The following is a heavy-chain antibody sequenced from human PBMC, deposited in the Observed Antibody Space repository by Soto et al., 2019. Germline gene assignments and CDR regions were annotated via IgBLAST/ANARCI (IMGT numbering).Heavy chain of an antibody. D-gene: IGHD6-6*01. CDR1: GGSISSGGYS. V-gene: IGHV4-30-2*05. CDR3: ARGSSTAGLYYGMDV. CDR2: IYHSGST. Sequence: SETLSLTCAVSGGSISSGGYSWSWIRQPPGKGLEWIGYIYHSGSTYYNPSLKSRVTISLDTSKNQFSLKLSSVTAADTAVYYCARGSSTAGLYYGMDVWGQGTSVTVS. J-gene: IGHJ6*02.